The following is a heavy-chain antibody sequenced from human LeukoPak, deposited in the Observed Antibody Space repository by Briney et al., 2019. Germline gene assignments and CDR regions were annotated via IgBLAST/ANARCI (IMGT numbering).Heavy chain of an antibody. CDR1: DDSITIYY. J-gene: IGHJ4*02. Sequence: SETLSLTCTVSDDSITIYYWSWIRQPAGKGLEWIGRIYTSGSSNYNPSLKSRVTMSVDTSKNQFSLKLTSVTAADTAVYFCARGWEVVRLDNWGQGTLVTVSS. V-gene: IGHV4-4*07. CDR3: ARGWEVVRLDN. D-gene: IGHD2-2*01. CDR2: IYTSGSS.